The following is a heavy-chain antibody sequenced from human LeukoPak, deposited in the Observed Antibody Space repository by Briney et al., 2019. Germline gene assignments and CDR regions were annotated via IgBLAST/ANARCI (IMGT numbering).Heavy chain of an antibody. CDR3: TSQGQDYYGPGSPIDY. Sequence: SETLSLTCTVSGGSISSGDYYWSWIRQPPGKGLEWIGYIYYSGSTYYNPSLKSRVTISVDTSKNQFSLKLSSVTAADTAVYYCTSQGQDYYGPGSPIDYWGQGTLVTVSS. J-gene: IGHJ4*02. D-gene: IGHD3-10*01. CDR1: GGSISSGDYY. CDR2: IYYSGST. V-gene: IGHV4-30-4*01.